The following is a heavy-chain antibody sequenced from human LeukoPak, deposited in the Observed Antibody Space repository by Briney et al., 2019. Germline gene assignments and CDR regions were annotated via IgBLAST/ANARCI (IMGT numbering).Heavy chain of an antibody. CDR2: ISGSITYI. CDR3: AREPPSTVLNWFDP. D-gene: IGHD4-17*01. Sequence: KPGGSLRLSCATSGFTFMRHHMNWLRQAPGKGLEGVSSISGSITYIYYADSVKGRFTISRDYAKNSVHLQMNSLRAEDTAVYYCAREPPSTVLNWFDPWGQGTLVTVSS. V-gene: IGHV3-21*01. J-gene: IGHJ5*02. CDR1: GFTFMRHH.